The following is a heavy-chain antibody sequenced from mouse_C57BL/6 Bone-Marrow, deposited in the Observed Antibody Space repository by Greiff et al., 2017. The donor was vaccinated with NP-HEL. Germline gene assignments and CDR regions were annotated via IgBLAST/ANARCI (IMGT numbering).Heavy chain of an antibody. V-gene: IGHV5-6*01. D-gene: IGHD2-3*01. CDR3: ARHTPYDGYYVAWFAY. Sequence: EVQLQESGGDLVKPGGSLKLSCAASGFTFSSYGMSWVRQTPDKRLEWVATISSGGSYTYYPDSVKGRFTISRDNAKNTLYLQMSSLKSEDTAMYYCARHTPYDGYYVAWFAYWGQGTLVTVSA. CDR1: GFTFSSYG. CDR2: ISSGGSYT. J-gene: IGHJ3*01.